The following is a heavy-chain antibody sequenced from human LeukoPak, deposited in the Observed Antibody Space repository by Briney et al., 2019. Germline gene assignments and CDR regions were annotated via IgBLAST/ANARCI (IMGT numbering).Heavy chain of an antibody. CDR3: ARDSDSRDPPHFDY. CDR1: GGTFNSYA. V-gene: IGHV1-69*06. J-gene: IGHJ4*02. Sequence: ASVKVSCKASGGTFNSYAISWVRQAPGQGLGWMGGIIPIFGTTNYARKFRGRVTLTADKSTRTAYMELSSLRSEDTAVYYCARDSDSRDPPHFDYWGQGTLVTVSS. CDR2: IIPIFGTT. D-gene: IGHD2-21*01.